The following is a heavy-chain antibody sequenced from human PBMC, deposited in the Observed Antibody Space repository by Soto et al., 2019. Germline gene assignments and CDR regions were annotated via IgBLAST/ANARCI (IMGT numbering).Heavy chain of an antibody. Sequence: PSETLSLTCTVSGGSISSGGYYWSWIRQHPGNGLEWIGYIYYSGSTYYNPSLKSRVTISVDTSTNQFSLKLSSVTAANTAVYYCERDPKPVLRFLEWLSYGMDVWGEGTTVTVSS. CDR2: IYYSGST. J-gene: IGHJ6*04. V-gene: IGHV4-31*03. CDR3: ERDPKPVLRFLEWLSYGMDV. D-gene: IGHD3-3*01. CDR1: GGSISSGGYY.